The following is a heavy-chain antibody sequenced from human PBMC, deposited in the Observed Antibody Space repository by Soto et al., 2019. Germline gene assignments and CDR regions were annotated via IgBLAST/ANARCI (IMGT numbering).Heavy chain of an antibody. Sequence: QVQLQQSGPGLVKPSETLSLTCTVSGGSISSYYWSWIRQPPGKGLEWIGYIYYSGSTNYNPSLKRRVTISVDTSKNQFSLKLSSVTAADTAVYYCARDEEKENYFDYWGQGTLVTVSS. CDR3: ARDEEKENYFDY. CDR2: IYYSGST. V-gene: IGHV4-59*01. CDR1: GGSISSYY. J-gene: IGHJ4*02.